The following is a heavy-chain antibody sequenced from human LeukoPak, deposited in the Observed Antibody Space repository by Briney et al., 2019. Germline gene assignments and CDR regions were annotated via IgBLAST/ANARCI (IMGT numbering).Heavy chain of an antibody. CDR1: GFTFSSYS. CDR3: ARDSLHYYYGMDV. Sequence: PGGSLRLSCAASGFTFSSYSMNWVRQAPGKGLEWVSYISSSSSTIYYADSVKGRFTISRDNAKNSLYLQMNSLRAEDTAVYYCARDSLHYYYGMDVWGQGTTVTVSS. V-gene: IGHV3-48*01. CDR2: ISSSSSTI. J-gene: IGHJ6*02.